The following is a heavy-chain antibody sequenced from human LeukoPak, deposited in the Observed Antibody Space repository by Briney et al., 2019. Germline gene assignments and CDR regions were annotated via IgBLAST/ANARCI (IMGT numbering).Heavy chain of an antibody. D-gene: IGHD6-19*01. Sequence: GGSLRLSCAASAFTFSSYAMSWVRQAPGKGQEWVSVVSGSCGNTYYADSVKGRFTISRDNSKNTLYLQMNSLRAEDTAEYYCAKSLRESSGREYFDLWGRGTLVTVSS. J-gene: IGHJ2*01. V-gene: IGHV3-23*01. CDR3: AKSLRESSGREYFDL. CDR1: AFTFSSYA. CDR2: VSGSCGNT.